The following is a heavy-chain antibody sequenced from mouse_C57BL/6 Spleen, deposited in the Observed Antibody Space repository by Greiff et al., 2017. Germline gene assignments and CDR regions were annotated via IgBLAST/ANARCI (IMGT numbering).Heavy chain of an antibody. CDR1: GFTFSDFY. V-gene: IGHV7-1*01. J-gene: IGHJ2*01. D-gene: IGHD1-1*01. CDR3: ARDYYYGSSYNY. CDR2: SRNKANDYTT. Sequence: EVQGVESGGGLVQSGRSLRLSCATSGFTFSDFYMEWVRQAPGKGLEWIAASRNKANDYTTEYSASVKGRFIVSRDTSQSILYLQMNALRAEDTAIYYCARDYYYGSSYNYWGQGTTLTVSS.